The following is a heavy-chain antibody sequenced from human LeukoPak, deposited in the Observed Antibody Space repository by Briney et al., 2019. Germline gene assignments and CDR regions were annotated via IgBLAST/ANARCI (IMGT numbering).Heavy chain of an antibody. CDR2: IWYDGGNK. V-gene: IGHV3-33*01. D-gene: IGHD1-14*01. Sequence: GGSLRLSCAASGFTFSSQGMHWVRQAPGKGLEWVALIWYDGGNKYYADSVKGRFTISRDNSKNTLYQQMNSLRAEDTAVYDCARGYNTRGDYHDYWGQGTLVTVSS. CDR3: ARGYNTRGDYHDY. CDR1: GFTFSSQG. J-gene: IGHJ4*02.